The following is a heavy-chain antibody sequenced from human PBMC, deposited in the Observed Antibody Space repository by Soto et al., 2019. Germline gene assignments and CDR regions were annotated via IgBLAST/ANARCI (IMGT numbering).Heavy chain of an antibody. Sequence: SETLSLTCTVSGGSVSSGSYYWSWIRQSPGKGLEWIGYIYYSGSTNYNPSLESRVTISVDTSKNQFSLKLSSVTAADTAVYYCARDVSAAYYYYYGMDVWGQGTTVTVSS. CDR2: IYYSGST. V-gene: IGHV4-61*01. J-gene: IGHJ6*02. CDR3: ARDVSAAYYYYYGMDV. D-gene: IGHD6-13*01. CDR1: GGSVSSGSYY.